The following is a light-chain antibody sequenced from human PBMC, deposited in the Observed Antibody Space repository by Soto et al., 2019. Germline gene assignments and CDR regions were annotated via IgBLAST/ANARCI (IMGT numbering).Light chain of an antibody. CDR3: QQYHSYSWT. CDR1: QSISNW. J-gene: IGKJ1*01. CDR2: KAS. Sequence: DIQLTQSPSTLSASIGDRVTITCRASQSISNWLAWYQQKPGKAPKVLIYKASGLESGVPSRFSGSGSGTEFTLTISSLQPDDFATYYCQQYHSYSWTFGQGNKVEIK. V-gene: IGKV1-5*03.